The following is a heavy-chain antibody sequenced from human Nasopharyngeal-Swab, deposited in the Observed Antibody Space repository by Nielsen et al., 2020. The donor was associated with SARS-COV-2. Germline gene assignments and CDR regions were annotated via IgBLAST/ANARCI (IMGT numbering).Heavy chain of an antibody. CDR1: GGTFSSYA. D-gene: IGHD3-10*01. Sequence: SSVKVSCQASGGTFSSYAISWVRQAPGQGLEWMGRIIPILGIANYAQKFQGRVTITADKSTSTAYMELSSLRSEDTAVYYCARLPPPNSGGRNWFDPWGQGTLVTVSS. V-gene: IGHV1-69*04. CDR2: IIPILGIA. CDR3: ARLPPPNSGGRNWFDP. J-gene: IGHJ5*02.